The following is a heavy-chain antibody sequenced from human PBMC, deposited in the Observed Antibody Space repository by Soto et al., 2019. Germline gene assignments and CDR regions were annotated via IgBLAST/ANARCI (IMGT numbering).Heavy chain of an antibody. V-gene: IGHV4-31*03. CDR1: GGSISSGGYY. D-gene: IGHD3-3*01. Sequence: QVQLQESGPGLVKPSQTLSLTCTVSGGSISSGGYYWSWIRQHPGKGLEWIGYIYYSGSTYYNPSLKSRVTIAVDTSKNQYSLKLSSGTAADTAVYYCARDSAIFGVVKGPYYYYGMDVWGQGTTVTVSS. CDR3: ARDSAIFGVVKGPYYYYGMDV. CDR2: IYYSGST. J-gene: IGHJ6*02.